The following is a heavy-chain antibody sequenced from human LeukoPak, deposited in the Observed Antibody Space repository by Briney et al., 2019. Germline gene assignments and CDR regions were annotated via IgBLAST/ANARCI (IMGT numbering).Heavy chain of an antibody. V-gene: IGHV5-51*01. D-gene: IGHD2-8*01. J-gene: IGHJ4*02. Sequence: GESLKISCKGSGYSFTSYWIGWVCQMPGKGLAWMGIIYPGHSDTRYSPSFQGQVTISADKSISTAYLQWSSLKASDTAMYYSARFRGIVLMVYAEGNYYFDYWGQGTLVTVSS. CDR1: GYSFTSYW. CDR2: IYPGHSDT. CDR3: ARFRGIVLMVYAEGNYYFDY.